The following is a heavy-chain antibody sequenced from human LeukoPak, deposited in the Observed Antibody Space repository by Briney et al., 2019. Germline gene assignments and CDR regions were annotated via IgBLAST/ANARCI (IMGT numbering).Heavy chain of an antibody. CDR3: ARAHNWKYGSFDF. J-gene: IGHJ4*02. V-gene: IGHV3-23*01. Sequence: GSLRLSCAASGFTFSNYAMTWVRQAPGKGLEWVSGISGSGDTTDYADSVKGRFTISRDNAKNSLYLQMNSLRAEDTAVYYCARAHNWKYGSFDFWGQGTLVTVSS. CDR1: GFTFSNYA. D-gene: IGHD1-7*01. CDR2: ISGSGDTT.